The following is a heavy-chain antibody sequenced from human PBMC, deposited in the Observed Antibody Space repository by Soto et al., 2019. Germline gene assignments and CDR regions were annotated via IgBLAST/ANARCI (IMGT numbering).Heavy chain of an antibody. CDR3: ARDSGSGAEYFQH. Sequence: GGSLRLSCAASGFTVSSNYMSWVRQAPGKGLEWVSVIYSGGSTYYADSVKGRFTISRDNSKNTLYLQMNSLRAEDTAVYYCARDSGSGAEYFQHWGQGTLVTVSS. J-gene: IGHJ1*01. V-gene: IGHV3-66*01. CDR1: GFTVSSNY. D-gene: IGHD6-19*01. CDR2: IYSGGST.